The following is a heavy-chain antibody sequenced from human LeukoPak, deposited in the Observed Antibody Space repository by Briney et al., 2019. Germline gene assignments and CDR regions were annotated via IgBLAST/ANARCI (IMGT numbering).Heavy chain of an antibody. D-gene: IGHD3-9*01. CDR3: ARDLNHGFNYYYYGLEV. J-gene: IGHJ6*02. CDR1: GDSINSYY. Sequence: SETLSLSCTVSGDSINSYYWSWIRQPPGKGLEWIGYIYFSGNTKYNPSLKNRVTISVDRSKSQFYLTLRSVTAADTAVYYCARDLNHGFNYYYYGLEVWGQGTTVTVSS. V-gene: IGHV4-59*01. CDR2: IYFSGNT.